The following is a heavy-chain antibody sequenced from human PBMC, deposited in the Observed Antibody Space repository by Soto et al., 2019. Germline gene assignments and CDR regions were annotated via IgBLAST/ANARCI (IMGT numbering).Heavy chain of an antibody. V-gene: IGHV5-10-1*01. CDR2: IDPSDSYT. Sequence: RGESLKISCKGSGYSFTSYWISWVRQMPGKGLEWMGRIDPSDSYTNYSPSFQGHVTISADKSISTAYLQWSSLKASDTAMYYCARQYCSSTVCYGMDVWGQGTTVTVSS. J-gene: IGHJ6*02. D-gene: IGHD2-2*01. CDR1: GYSFTSYW. CDR3: ARQYCSSTVCYGMDV.